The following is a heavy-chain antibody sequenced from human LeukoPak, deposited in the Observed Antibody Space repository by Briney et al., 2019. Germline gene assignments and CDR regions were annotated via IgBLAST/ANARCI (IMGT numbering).Heavy chain of an antibody. J-gene: IGHJ4*02. V-gene: IGHV3-30*02. CDR3: AKEDYDILTGSAFDY. Sequence: GGSLRLSCAASGFTFSSYGMHWVRQAPGKGLEWVAFLRYDGSNKYYADSVKGRFTISRDNSKNTLYLQMNSLRAEDTAVYYCAKEDYDILTGSAFDYWGQGTLVTVSS. CDR2: LRYDGSNK. D-gene: IGHD3-9*01. CDR1: GFTFSSYG.